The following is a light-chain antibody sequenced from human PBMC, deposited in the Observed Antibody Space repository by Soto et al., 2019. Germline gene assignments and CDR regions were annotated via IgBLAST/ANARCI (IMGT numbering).Light chain of an antibody. V-gene: IGKV1-17*01. CDR3: LQNNSYPVT. J-gene: IGKJ1*01. Sequence: DIQMTQSPSSLSASVGDRVTITCRASQGIRHDLGWYQQKPGKAPKRLIYTAFSLQSGVPPRFSGSGSGTKFTLTISSLQPDDFATYYCLQNNSYPVTFGQGTKVEIK. CDR2: TAF. CDR1: QGIRHD.